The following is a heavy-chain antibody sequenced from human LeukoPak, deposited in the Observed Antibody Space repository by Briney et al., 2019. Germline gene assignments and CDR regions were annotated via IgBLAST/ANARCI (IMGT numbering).Heavy chain of an antibody. V-gene: IGHV1-2*06. CDR2: INPNSGGT. Sequence: GASVKVSCKASGYTFTGYYMHWVRQAPGQGLEWMGRINPNSGGTNYAQKFQGRVTMTRDTSISTAYMELSRLRSDDTAVYYCASPRPPMAARRPYSFDSGGKGPLVPVPS. CDR1: GYTFTGYY. J-gene: IGHJ4*02. D-gene: IGHD6-6*01. CDR3: ASPRPPMAARRPYSFDS.